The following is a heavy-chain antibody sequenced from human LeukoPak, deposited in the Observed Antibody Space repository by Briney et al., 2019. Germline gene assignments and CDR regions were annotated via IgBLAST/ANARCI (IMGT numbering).Heavy chain of an antibody. Sequence: GRSLRLSCAASGFTFSDYGIHWVRQAPGKGLEWVAVISYDGSNKYYTDSVKGRFTLSRDNSNNTLYLQMNSLRAEDTAVYYCAKEVTGYSYGYDSWGQGTLVTVSS. CDR2: ISYDGSNK. J-gene: IGHJ4*02. V-gene: IGHV3-30*18. D-gene: IGHD5-18*01. CDR1: GFTFSDYG. CDR3: AKEVTGYSYGYDS.